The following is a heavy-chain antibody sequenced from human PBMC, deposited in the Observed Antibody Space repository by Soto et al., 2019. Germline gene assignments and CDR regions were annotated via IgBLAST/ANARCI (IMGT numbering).Heavy chain of an antibody. CDR2: MNPNSGNT. D-gene: IGHD4-17*01. Sequence: QVQLVQSGAEVKKPGASVKVSCKPSGDTFTSHDINWVRQATGQGLEWLGWMNPNSGNTGYAQRFQGRLTMTRNTSITTVYMELSSLRSDDTAVDYCGRGYAWDVWGQGTTVTVAS. CDR1: GDTFTSHD. CDR3: GRGYAWDV. J-gene: IGHJ6*02. V-gene: IGHV1-8*01.